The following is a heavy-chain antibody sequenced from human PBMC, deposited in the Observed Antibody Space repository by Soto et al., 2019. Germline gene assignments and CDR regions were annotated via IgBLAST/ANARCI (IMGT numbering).Heavy chain of an antibody. CDR1: GGSISSGDYY. V-gene: IGHV4-30-4*01. J-gene: IGHJ6*02. D-gene: IGHD3-3*01. CDR3: ARGGYDFWSGPPPVGGMDV. Sequence: SETLSLTCTVSGGSISSGDYYWGWIRQPPGKGLEWIGYIYYSGSTYYNPSLKSRVTISVDTSKNQFSLKLSSVTAADTAVYYCARGGYDFWSGPPPVGGMDVWGQGTTVTVSS. CDR2: IYYSGST.